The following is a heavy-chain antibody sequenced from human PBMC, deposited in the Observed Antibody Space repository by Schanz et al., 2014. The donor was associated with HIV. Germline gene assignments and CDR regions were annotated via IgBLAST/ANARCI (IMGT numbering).Heavy chain of an antibody. CDR1: GGTLISTY. CDR3: AREKMDTGGLDV. Sequence: QVQLVQSGAEVKKPGSSVKVSCKASGGTLISTYGFSWARQAPGQGLEWMGVINTNGGGTSDTLQGRVIITRDTSTRTVYMYLSNLRFEDSAVYYCAREKMDTGGLDVWGQGTTVTVS. V-gene: IGHV1-46*01. CDR2: INTNGGGT. J-gene: IGHJ6*02.